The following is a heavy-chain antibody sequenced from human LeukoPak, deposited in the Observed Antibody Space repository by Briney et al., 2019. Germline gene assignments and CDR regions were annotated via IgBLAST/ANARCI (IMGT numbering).Heavy chain of an antibody. CDR2: IIPIFGTA. J-gene: IGHJ4*02. V-gene: IGHV1-69*13. CDR3: ARDVRGYGDYTDMGY. Sequence: SVKVSCKASGGTFSSYAISWVRQAPGQGLEWMGGIIPIFGTANYAQKFLGRVTITADESTSTAYMELSSLRSEDTAVYYCARDVRGYGDYTDMGYWGQGTLVTVSS. CDR1: GGTFSSYA. D-gene: IGHD4-17*01.